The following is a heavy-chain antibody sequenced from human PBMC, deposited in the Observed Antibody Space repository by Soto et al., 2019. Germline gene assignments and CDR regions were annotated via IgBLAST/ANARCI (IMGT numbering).Heavy chain of an antibody. Sequence: GESLKISCKGSGYSFTSYWIGWVRQMPGKGLEWMGIIYPGDSDTRYSPSFQGQVTISADKSISTAYLQWSSLKASDTALYYCARPRSSSRDYYGMDVWGQGTTVTVSS. V-gene: IGHV5-51*01. J-gene: IGHJ6*02. D-gene: IGHD6-13*01. CDR3: ARPRSSSRDYYGMDV. CDR1: GYSFTSYW. CDR2: IYPGDSDT.